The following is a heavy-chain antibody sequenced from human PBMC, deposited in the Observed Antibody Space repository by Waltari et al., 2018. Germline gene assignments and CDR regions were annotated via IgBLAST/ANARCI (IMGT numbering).Heavy chain of an antibody. V-gene: IGHV3-33*06. CDR1: GFTFSSYG. CDR2: IWYDGSNK. J-gene: IGHJ4*02. D-gene: IGHD2-21*01. Sequence: QVQLVESGGGVVQPGRSLRLSCAASGFTFSSYGMHWVRQAPGKGLEWVAVIWYDGSNKYYADSVKGRFTTSRDNSKNTLYLQMNSLRAEDTAVYYCAKDSLAGDNYFDYWGQGTLVTVSS. CDR3: AKDSLAGDNYFDY.